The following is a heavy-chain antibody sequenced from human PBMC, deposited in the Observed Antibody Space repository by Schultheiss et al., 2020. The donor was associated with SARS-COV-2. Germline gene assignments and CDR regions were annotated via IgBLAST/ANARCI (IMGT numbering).Heavy chain of an antibody. CDR3: ARAYWGLPLDS. Sequence: GGSLRLSCAASGFIFDDYAMHWVRQAPGKGLEWVSHIVRSGGGSTYYADSVKGRFTISRDNSKNTLYLQMNSLRAEDTAVYYCARAYWGLPLDSWGQGTLVTVSS. CDR1: GFIFDDYA. CDR2: IVRSGGGST. V-gene: IGHV3-23*01. J-gene: IGHJ4*02. D-gene: IGHD7-27*01.